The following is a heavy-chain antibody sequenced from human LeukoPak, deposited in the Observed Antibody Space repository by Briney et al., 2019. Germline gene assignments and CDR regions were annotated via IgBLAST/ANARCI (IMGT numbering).Heavy chain of an antibody. CDR1: GDSITSGGQY. CDR3: AGHKRAQQLMHESSFDP. J-gene: IGHJ5*02. Sequence: SETLSLTCTVSGDSITSGGQYWNWLRQRPGKGLEWIAYIYNGVTTYYNPSLRSRVTVSADTSKNQFSLTVNSVTAADTAVYYCAGHKRAQQLMHESSFDPWGQGTLSPSPQ. V-gene: IGHV4-31*03. CDR2: IYNGVTT. D-gene: IGHD6-13*01.